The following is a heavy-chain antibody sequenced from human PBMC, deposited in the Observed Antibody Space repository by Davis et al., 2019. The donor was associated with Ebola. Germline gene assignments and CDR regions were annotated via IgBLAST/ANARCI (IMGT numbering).Heavy chain of an antibody. D-gene: IGHD5-18*01. CDR1: GYTFTGYY. CDR2: INPNSGGT. CDR3: ARRRQLWLNRYYYGMDV. Sequence: ASVKVSCKASGYTFTGYYMHWVRQAPGQGLEWMGWINPNSGGTNYAQKFQGRVTMTRDTSISTAYMELSRLRSDDTAVYYCARRRQLWLNRYYYGMDVWGQGTTVTVSS. V-gene: IGHV1-2*02. J-gene: IGHJ6*02.